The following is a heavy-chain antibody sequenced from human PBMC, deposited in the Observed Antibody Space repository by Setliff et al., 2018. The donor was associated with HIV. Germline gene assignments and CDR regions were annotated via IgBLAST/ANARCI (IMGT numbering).Heavy chain of an antibody. J-gene: IGHJ5*02. CDR2: IYTSGST. CDR1: GGSISSGSYY. Sequence: SETLSLTCTVSGGSISSGSYYWSWIRQPAGKGLEWIGRIYTSGSTNYNPSLKSRVTISVDTSKNQFSLKLSSVTAADTAVYDCARDRYCSSTSCYDNWFDPWGQGTLVTVSS. D-gene: IGHD2-2*01. V-gene: IGHV4-61*02. CDR3: ARDRYCSSTSCYDNWFDP.